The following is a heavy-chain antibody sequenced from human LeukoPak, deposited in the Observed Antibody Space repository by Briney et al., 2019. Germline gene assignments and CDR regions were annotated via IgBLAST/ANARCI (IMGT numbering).Heavy chain of an antibody. CDR3: ARVISYAMVRGVIRTYPFDY. CDR2: MNPNSGNT. V-gene: IGHV1-8*01. Sequence: ASVKVSCKASGYTFTSYDINWVRQATGQGLEWMGWMNPNSGNTGYAQKFQGRVTMTRNTSISTAYMELSSLRSEDTAVYYCARVISYAMVRGVIRTYPFDYWGQGTLVTVS. CDR1: GYTFTSYD. D-gene: IGHD3-10*01. J-gene: IGHJ4*02.